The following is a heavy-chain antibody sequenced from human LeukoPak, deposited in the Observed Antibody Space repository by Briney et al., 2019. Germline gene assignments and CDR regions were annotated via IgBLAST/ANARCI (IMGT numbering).Heavy chain of an antibody. V-gene: IGHV3-30*02. CDR2: IRYDGSNK. CDR1: GFTFSSYG. Sequence: GGSLRLSCEASGFTFSSYGMHWVRQAPGKGLEWVAFIRYDGSNKYYADSVKGRFTISRDNSKNTLYLQMNSLRAEDTAVYYCAKELRGYSYGSWFDPWGQGALVTVSS. CDR3: AKELRGYSYGSWFDP. J-gene: IGHJ5*02. D-gene: IGHD5-18*01.